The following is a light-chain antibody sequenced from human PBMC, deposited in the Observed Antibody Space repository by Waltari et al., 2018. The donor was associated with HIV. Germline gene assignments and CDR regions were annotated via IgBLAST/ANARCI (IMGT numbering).Light chain of an antibody. J-gene: IGKJ1*01. CDR3: QQANSFPWT. CDR2: ATS. Sequence: DIQMTQFPSFVSASVGDRVTITCRASHPVNSWLTWYQQKPGKAPELLIYATSSLQSGVPSRFSGSGSGTNFTLTSNSLQTEDFATYFCQQANSFPWTFGHGTKVELK. CDR1: HPVNSW. V-gene: IGKV1-12*01.